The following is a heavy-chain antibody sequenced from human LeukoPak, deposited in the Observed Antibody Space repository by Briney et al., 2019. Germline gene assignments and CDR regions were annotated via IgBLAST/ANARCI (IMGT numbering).Heavy chain of an antibody. J-gene: IGHJ3*02. CDR1: GGSFSGYY. D-gene: IGHD3-10*02. V-gene: IGHV4-34*01. Sequence: SETLSLTCAVYGGSFSGYYWSWIRQPPGKGLEWIGEINHSGSTNYSPSLKSRVTISVDTSKNQFSLKLSSVTAADTAVYYCASPMSNAFDIWGQGTMVTVSS. CDR3: ASPMSNAFDI. CDR2: INHSGST.